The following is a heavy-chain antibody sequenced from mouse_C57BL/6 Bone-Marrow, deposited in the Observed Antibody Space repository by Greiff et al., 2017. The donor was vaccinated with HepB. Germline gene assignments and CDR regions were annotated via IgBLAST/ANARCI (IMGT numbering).Heavy chain of an antibody. CDR1: GFSINSDCY. V-gene: IGHV3-3*01. CDR3: ARANWVLYYAMDD. D-gene: IGHD4-1*01. Sequence: VQLQQSGPSLVRPSQTLPLTCTVSGFSINSDCYWIWIRQFPGNKLEYIGYTFYSGITYYNPSLESRTYITRDTSKNQFSLKLSSVTTEDTATYYCARANWVLYYAMDDWGQGTSVTVSS. CDR2: TFYSGIT. J-gene: IGHJ4*01.